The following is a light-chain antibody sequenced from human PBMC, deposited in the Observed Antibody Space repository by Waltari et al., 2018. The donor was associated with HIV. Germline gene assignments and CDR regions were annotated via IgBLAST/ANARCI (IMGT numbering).Light chain of an antibody. CDR2: DVG. J-gene: IGLJ2*01. CDR1: SRDLGAYNY. CDR3: CAYAGPTGLSEV. Sequence: QSALTQPASVSGSPGPSITISCTGTSRDLGAYNYVSWYQQHPGQAPKLIIYDVGTRPSGVSDRFSGSKSGNTASLTISGLQSEDEADYHCCAYAGPTGLSEVFGGGTKLTVL. V-gene: IGLV2-23*02.